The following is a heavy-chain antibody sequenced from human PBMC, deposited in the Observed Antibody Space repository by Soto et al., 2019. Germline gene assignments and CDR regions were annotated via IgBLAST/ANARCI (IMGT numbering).Heavy chain of an antibody. CDR2: ISGSGGST. D-gene: IGHD5-12*01. CDR1: GFTFSSYA. CDR3: AKEVHIVATMIEVFDP. V-gene: IGHV3-23*01. J-gene: IGHJ5*02. Sequence: GGSLRLSCAASGFTFSSYAMSWVRQAPGKGLEWVSAISGSGGSTYYADSVKGRFTISRDNSKNTLYLQMNSLRAEDTAVYYCAKEVHIVATMIEVFDPWGQGTLVTVSS.